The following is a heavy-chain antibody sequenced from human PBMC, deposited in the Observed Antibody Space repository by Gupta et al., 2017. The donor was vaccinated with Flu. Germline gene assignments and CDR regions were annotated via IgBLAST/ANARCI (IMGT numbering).Heavy chain of an antibody. D-gene: IGHD5-24*01. CDR1: GFTFSSYA. J-gene: IGHJ4*02. Sequence: EVQLLESGGGLVQPGGSLRLSCAASGFTFSSYAMSWVRQAPGKGLEWVSAISGSGGSTYYADSVKGRFTISRDNSKNTLVLQMNSLRAEETAVYYCAKFRRYGDNLEAYFDDGGQVTLVTVSS. CDR2: ISGSGGST. V-gene: IGHV3-23*01. CDR3: AKFRRYGDNLEAYFDD.